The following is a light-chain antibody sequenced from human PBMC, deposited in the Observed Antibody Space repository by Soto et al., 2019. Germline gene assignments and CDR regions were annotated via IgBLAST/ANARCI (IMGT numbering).Light chain of an antibody. Sequence: EIVLTQSPGTLSLSPGERVTLSCRASQSVAKNYLAWYQQKPGQSPRLLIHTASSWATGIPDRFSGSGSGTDFTLTITSLEPEDFAVYYCQQYDTSPRTFGQGTKVEIK. CDR1: QSVAKNY. CDR2: TAS. CDR3: QQYDTSPRT. V-gene: IGKV3-20*01. J-gene: IGKJ2*02.